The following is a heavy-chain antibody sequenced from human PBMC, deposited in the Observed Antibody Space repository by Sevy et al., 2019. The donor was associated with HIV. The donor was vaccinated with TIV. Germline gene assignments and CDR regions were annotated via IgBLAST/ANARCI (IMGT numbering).Heavy chain of an antibody. D-gene: IGHD1-26*01. CDR3: ARGPPDGSYDYFDY. V-gene: IGHV3-21*01. Sequence: GGSLRLSCAASGFTFSSYNMNWVRQAPGKGLEWVSSISGSSNYIYYADSMKGRFTISRDNAKNSLYLQMNSLRAEDTAVYYCARGPPDGSYDYFDYWGQGTLFTVSS. CDR1: GFTFSSYN. CDR2: ISGSSNYI. J-gene: IGHJ4*02.